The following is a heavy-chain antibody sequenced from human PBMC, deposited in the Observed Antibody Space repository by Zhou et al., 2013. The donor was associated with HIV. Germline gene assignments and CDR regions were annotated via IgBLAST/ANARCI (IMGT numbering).Heavy chain of an antibody. Sequence: QGQLVQSGAEVKKPGASVKVSCKASNYTFTTYGISWVRQAPGQGLEWIGWISAFNGYTNYLQRLQGRVTMTTDTSTSTAYMELRSLRSDDTAVYYCARDARGKWEVNGCALDIWGRGTMVTVSS. CDR3: ARDARGKWEVNGCALDI. D-gene: IGHD1-26*01. CDR1: NYTFTTYG. V-gene: IGHV1-18*01. J-gene: IGHJ3*02. CDR2: ISAFNGYT.